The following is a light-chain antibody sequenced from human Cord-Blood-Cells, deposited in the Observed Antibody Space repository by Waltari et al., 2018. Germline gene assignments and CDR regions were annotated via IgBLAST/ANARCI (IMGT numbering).Light chain of an antibody. CDR2: YVS. J-gene: IGLJ2*01. V-gene: IGLV2-14*01. CDR3: SSYTSSSLVV. CDR1: SSDVGGYNY. Sequence: QSALTQPASVSGSPGQSITISCTGTSSDVGGYNYVSLYQQHPGNAPKLMIYYVSNRPSGVSNRFSGSKSGNTASLTISGLQAEDEADYYCSSYTSSSLVVFGGGTKLTVL.